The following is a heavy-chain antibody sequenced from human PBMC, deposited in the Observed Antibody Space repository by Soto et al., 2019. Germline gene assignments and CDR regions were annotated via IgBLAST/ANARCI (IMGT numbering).Heavy chain of an antibody. Sequence: PGGSLRLSCAASGFTFSSYWMSWVRQAPGKGLEWVANIKQDGSEKYYVDSVKGRFTISRDNAKNSLYLQMNSLRAEDTAVYYCARDPIAAPNNWFDPWGQGTLVTVSS. CDR1: GFTFSSYW. D-gene: IGHD6-13*01. J-gene: IGHJ5*02. CDR3: ARDPIAAPNNWFDP. CDR2: IKQDGSEK. V-gene: IGHV3-7*01.